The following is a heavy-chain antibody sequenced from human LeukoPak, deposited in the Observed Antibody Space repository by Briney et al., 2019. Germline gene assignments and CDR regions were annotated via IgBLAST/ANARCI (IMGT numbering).Heavy chain of an antibody. J-gene: IGHJ5*02. CDR3: ARGGVEVRTWGNWFDP. V-gene: IGHV1-46*01. CDR2: VNPSGGST. D-gene: IGHD7-27*01. CDR1: GYTFTSYY. Sequence: ASVKVSCKASGYTFTSYYMHWVRQAPGQGLECMGIVNPSGGSTYYAQNFQGRVTMTRDTSTSTVYMELSSVRSEDTAVYYCARGGVEVRTWGNWFDPWGQGTLVTVSS.